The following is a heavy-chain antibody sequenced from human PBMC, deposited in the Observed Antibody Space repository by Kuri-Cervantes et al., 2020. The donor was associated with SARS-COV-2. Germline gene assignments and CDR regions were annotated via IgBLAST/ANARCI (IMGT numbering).Heavy chain of an antibody. D-gene: IGHD4-17*01. CDR1: GFTFSTYA. J-gene: IGHJ3*02. CDR2: ISYDGRNK. Sequence: GESLKISCAASGFTFSTYAVHWVRQAPGKGLEWVAVISYDGRNKYNADSVKGRFTISRDNSKNTLYLQMNSLRAEDTAVYYCARRDRAVTTVDAFDIWGQGTMVTVSS. CDR3: ARRDRAVTTVDAFDI. V-gene: IGHV3-30*04.